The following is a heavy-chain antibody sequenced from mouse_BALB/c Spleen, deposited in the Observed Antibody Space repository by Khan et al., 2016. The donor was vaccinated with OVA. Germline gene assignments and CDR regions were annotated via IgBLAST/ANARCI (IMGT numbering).Heavy chain of an antibody. J-gene: IGHJ2*01. Sequence: DVQLQESGPGLVKPSQSLSLTCTVTGYSITSDYAWNWIRQFPGNKLEWMGYISYSGNTNYNPSLKRRISITRDTSKKQFFLQLISVTTEDTATYYCARVYGGDFDYWGQGTTLTVSS. V-gene: IGHV3-2*02. CDR3: ARVYGGDFDY. D-gene: IGHD1-1*02. CDR2: ISYSGNT. CDR1: GYSITSDYA.